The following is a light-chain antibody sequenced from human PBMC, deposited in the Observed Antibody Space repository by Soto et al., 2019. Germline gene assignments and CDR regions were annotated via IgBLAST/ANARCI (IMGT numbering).Light chain of an antibody. J-gene: IGLJ2*01. V-gene: IGLV2-14*01. Sequence: QSALTQPASVSGSPGQSITISCTGTSSDVGGYNYVSWYQQHPGKAPKLMIYDVSNRPSGVSNRFSGSNSGNTASLTISGLQAEAEADYYCSSYTSSSTSYVVLGGGTKLTVL. CDR1: SSDVGGYNY. CDR2: DVS. CDR3: SSYTSSSTSYVV.